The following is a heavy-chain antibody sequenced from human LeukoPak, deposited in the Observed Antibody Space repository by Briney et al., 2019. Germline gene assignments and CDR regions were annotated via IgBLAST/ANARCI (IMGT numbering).Heavy chain of an antibody. D-gene: IGHD3-10*01. J-gene: IGHJ4*02. V-gene: IGHV4-39*01. CDR3: ARQNSYYGSGSSPNFDY. CDR1: GGSISSSSYY. Sequence: SETLSLTCTVSGGSISSSSYYWGWIRQPPGKGLEWIGSIYYSGSTYYNPSLKSRVTIYVDTSKKQFSLKLSSVTAADTAVYYCARQNSYYGSGSSPNFDYWGQGTLVTVSS. CDR2: IYYSGST.